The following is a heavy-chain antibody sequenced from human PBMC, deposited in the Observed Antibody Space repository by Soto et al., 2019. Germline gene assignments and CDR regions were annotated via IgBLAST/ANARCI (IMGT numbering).Heavy chain of an antibody. J-gene: IGHJ4*02. Sequence: PSETLSLTCTVSGGSISSYYWSWIRQPPGKGLEWIGYIYYSGSTNYNPSLKSRVTISVDTSKNQFSLKLSSVTAADTAVYYCARWGTHDLNYFDYWGRGTLVTVSS. CDR3: ARWGTHDLNYFDY. V-gene: IGHV4-59*01. CDR1: GGSISSYY. D-gene: IGHD1-1*01. CDR2: IYYSGST.